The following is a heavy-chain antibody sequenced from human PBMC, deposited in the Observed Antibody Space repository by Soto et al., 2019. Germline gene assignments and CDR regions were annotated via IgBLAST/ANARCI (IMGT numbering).Heavy chain of an antibody. D-gene: IGHD4-4*01. CDR1: GGTFSSYT. CDR3: AATRMTTVTTSTAFDI. Sequence: QVQLVQSGAEVKKPGSSVKVSCKASGGTFSSYTISWVRQAPGQGLEWMGRIIPILGIANYAQKFQGRVTITADKSTSTAYMELSRLRSEDTAVYYCAATRMTTVTTSTAFDIWGQGTMVTVSS. CDR2: IIPILGIA. V-gene: IGHV1-69*02. J-gene: IGHJ3*02.